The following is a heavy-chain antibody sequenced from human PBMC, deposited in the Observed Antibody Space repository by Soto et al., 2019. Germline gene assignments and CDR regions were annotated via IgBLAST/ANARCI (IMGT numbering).Heavy chain of an antibody. D-gene: IGHD3-3*01. J-gene: IGHJ5*02. V-gene: IGHV1-18*01. CDR2: IGTHNGDT. CDR1: GYTFNNYG. Sequence: QVQLVQSGTEVKKPGASVKVSCKASGYTFNNYGFSWVRQAPGQGLEWVGWIGTHNGDTTYAQSFQGRVTMTIDTSTTTSYMELTSLTFDDTAVYFCARDWRGAEGFDPCGQGTLVIVSS. CDR3: ARDWRGAEGFDP.